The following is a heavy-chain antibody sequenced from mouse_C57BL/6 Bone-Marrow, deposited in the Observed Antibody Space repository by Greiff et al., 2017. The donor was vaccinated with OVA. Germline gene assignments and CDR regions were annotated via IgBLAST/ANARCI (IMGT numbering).Heavy chain of an antibody. Sequence: EVKLVESGGGLVQPGGSLKLSCAASGFTFSDYYMYWVRQTPEKRLEWVAYISNGGGSTYYPDTVKGRFTISRDNAKNTLYLQMSRLKSEDTAMYYCARHKDGNYYAMDYWGQGTSVTVSS. D-gene: IGHD2-1*01. CDR1: GFTFSDYY. V-gene: IGHV5-12*01. J-gene: IGHJ4*01. CDR2: ISNGGGST. CDR3: ARHKDGNYYAMDY.